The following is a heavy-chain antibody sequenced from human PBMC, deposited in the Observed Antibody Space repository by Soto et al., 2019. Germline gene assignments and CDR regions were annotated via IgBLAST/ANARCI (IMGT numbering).Heavy chain of an antibody. D-gene: IGHD3-22*01. V-gene: IGHV4-4*02. CDR2: IYHSGST. CDR3: ARDPIDSRGYNNWFDP. J-gene: IGHJ5*02. CDR1: GGSISSSNW. Sequence: QVQLQESGPGLVKPSGTLSLTCAVSGGSISSSNWWSWVRQPPGKGLEGIGEIYHSGSTNNNPSLQRRVTISVDKSKTQFSLKLSSVTAADTAVYYCARDPIDSRGYNNWFDPWGQGTLVTVSS.